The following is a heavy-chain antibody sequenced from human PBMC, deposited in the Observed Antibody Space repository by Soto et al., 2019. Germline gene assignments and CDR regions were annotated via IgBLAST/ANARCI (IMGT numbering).Heavy chain of an antibody. J-gene: IGHJ4*02. V-gene: IGHV2-5*02. D-gene: IGHD1-26*01. CDR2: IYWDDDK. CDR1: GFSLSTGGVG. Sequence: QVTLTESGPTLVKPTQALTLTCTFSGFSLSTGGVGLGWISQPPGKDLQWLALIYWDDDKRYRPTLKSRHSITRDTSKHKVVLTRTKIDPVDTATYFGAHGPCGSTGYGFDNWGQGTLVTVSS. CDR3: AHGPCGSTGYGFDN.